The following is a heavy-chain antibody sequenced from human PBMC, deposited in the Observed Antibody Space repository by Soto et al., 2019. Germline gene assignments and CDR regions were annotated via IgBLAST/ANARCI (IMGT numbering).Heavy chain of an antibody. V-gene: IGHV3-21*01. CDR1: GFTFSNYS. Sequence: GGSLRLSCVGSGFTFSNYSMNWVSQAPGKGLEWVSSISSSSIYIYYADSVKGRFTISRDNAKNSLSLQMNSLGDEDTAVYFCEKGGYGSANSGYAFDIWGQGTMVTVSS. CDR3: EKGGYGSANSGYAFDI. CDR2: ISSSSIYI. J-gene: IGHJ3*02. D-gene: IGHD3-10*01.